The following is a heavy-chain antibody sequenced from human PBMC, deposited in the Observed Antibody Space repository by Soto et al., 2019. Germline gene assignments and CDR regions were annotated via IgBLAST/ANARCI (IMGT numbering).Heavy chain of an antibody. V-gene: IGHV4-59*01. CDR1: GGSISSYY. Sequence: SETLSLTCTVSGGSISSYYWSWIRQPPGKGLEWIGYIYYSGSTNYNPSLKSRVTISVDTSKNQFSRKLSSVTAADTAVYYCARDSSGWDNWFDPWGQGTLVTVSS. J-gene: IGHJ5*02. D-gene: IGHD6-19*01. CDR3: ARDSSGWDNWFDP. CDR2: IYYSGST.